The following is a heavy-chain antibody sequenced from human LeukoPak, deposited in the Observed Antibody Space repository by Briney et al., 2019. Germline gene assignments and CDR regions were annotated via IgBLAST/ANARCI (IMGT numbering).Heavy chain of an antibody. Sequence: GGSLRLSCAASGFTFSSYSMNWVRQAPGKGLEWVSSISSSSSYIYYADSVKGRFTISRDNAKNSLYLQMNSLRVEDTAVYYCARDLLNYYGSGSYVGYWGQGTLVTVSS. D-gene: IGHD3-10*01. CDR2: ISSSSSYI. CDR1: GFTFSSYS. CDR3: ARDLLNYYGSGSYVGY. J-gene: IGHJ4*02. V-gene: IGHV3-21*01.